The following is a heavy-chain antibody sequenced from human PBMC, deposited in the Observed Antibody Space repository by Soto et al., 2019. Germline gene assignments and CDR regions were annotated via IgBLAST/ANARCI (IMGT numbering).Heavy chain of an antibody. CDR3: ATMGTPVTGLYYFDY. J-gene: IGHJ4*02. CDR1: GGSISSSNW. D-gene: IGHD4-17*01. V-gene: IGHV4-4*02. CDR2: IYQSGNT. Sequence: SETLSLTCAVSGGSISSSNWWNWVRQPPGKGLEWIGEIYQSGNTNYNASLKSRVTISVDKSKNQFSLKLSSVTAADTAVYYCATMGTPVTGLYYFDYWGQGTLVTVS.